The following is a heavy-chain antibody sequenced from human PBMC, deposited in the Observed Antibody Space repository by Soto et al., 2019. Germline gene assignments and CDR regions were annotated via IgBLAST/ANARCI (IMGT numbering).Heavy chain of an antibody. CDR3: ARDNGVCTGYFFDN. V-gene: IGHV1-18*01. CDR2: LSGYNGDTNT. D-gene: IGHD2-8*01. J-gene: IGHJ4*02. CDR1: GYIFTNYA. Sequence: QVQLVQSAAEVRKPGASVKVSCKASGYIFTNYAISWERQAPGQGHEGMGWLSGYNGDTNTHYSQKFQGMVTMTSDMGATSTYMEHRKMSTEDAAVYYCARDNGVCTGYFFDNWGQGTLVTVSS.